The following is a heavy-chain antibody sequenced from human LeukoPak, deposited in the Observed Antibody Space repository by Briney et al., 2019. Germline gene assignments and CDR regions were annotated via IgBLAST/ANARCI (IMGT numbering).Heavy chain of an antibody. V-gene: IGHV3-11*01. D-gene: IGHD2-8*01. CDR3: ARVTPGTRILYEHWFDP. Sequence: GGSLRLSCAASGFTFSDYYMSWIRQAPGKGLEWVSYISSSGSTIYYADSVKGRFTISRDNAKNSLYLQMSSLRAEDTAVYYCARVTPGTRILYEHWFDPWGQGTLVTVSS. J-gene: IGHJ5*02. CDR1: GFTFSDYY. CDR2: ISSSGSTI.